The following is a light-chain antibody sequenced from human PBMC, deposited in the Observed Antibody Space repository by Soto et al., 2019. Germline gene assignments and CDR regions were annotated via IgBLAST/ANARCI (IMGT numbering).Light chain of an antibody. V-gene: IGKV1-33*01. J-gene: IGKJ2*01. CDR3: QQYDNIPI. CDR1: QDISNY. CDR2: DAS. Sequence: DIQMTQSPSSLSASAGDRVTITCQASQDISNYLNWYQQKPGKAPKLLIYDASNLGIGVPSRFSGSGSGTDFTFTISSLQPEDIATYYCQQYDNIPIFGQGTKLEIK.